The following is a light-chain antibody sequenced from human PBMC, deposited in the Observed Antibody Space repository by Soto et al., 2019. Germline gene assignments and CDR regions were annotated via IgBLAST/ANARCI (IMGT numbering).Light chain of an antibody. V-gene: IGKV1-5*01. CDR1: QSIGNG. CDR2: DAS. CDR3: QQYHAYHWT. J-gene: IGKJ1*01. Sequence: DIQMTQSPSTLSASVGDRVTITCRASQSIGNGLAWYQQKLGKAPKVLIYDASNLESGVPSRFSGSGSGTEFTLTICSLQPDDFATYYCQQYHAYHWTFGQGTKVEIK.